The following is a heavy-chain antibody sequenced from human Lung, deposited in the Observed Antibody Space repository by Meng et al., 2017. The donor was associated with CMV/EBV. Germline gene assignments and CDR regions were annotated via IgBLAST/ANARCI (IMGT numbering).Heavy chain of an antibody. CDR3: ARGSSSSWYEGSYYFDY. CDR1: GFTFSSYS. J-gene: IGHJ4*01. CDR2: ISSSSSYI. V-gene: IGHV3-21*01. D-gene: IGHD6-13*01. Sequence: GGSXRLXXAASGFTFSSYSMNWVRQAPGKGLEWVSSISSSSSYIYYADSVKGRFTISRDNAKNSLYLQMNSLRAEDTAVYYCARGSSSSWYEGSYYFDYWGQGXLVTVSS.